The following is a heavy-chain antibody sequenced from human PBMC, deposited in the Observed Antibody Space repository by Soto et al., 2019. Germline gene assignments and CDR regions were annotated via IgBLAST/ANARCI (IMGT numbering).Heavy chain of an antibody. CDR2: IYPGGVNI. Sequence: ASVKVSCKASGYTFTSYGISWVRQAPGQGLEWMGTIYPGGVNIGYAQKFKGRVTMTKDTSTSTAYMELRSLRSDDTAIYYCTREGSAPYYYYGMDAWGQGTTVTVSS. CDR1: GYTFTSYG. CDR3: TREGSAPYYYYGMDA. J-gene: IGHJ6*02. V-gene: IGHV1-18*01. D-gene: IGHD3-10*01.